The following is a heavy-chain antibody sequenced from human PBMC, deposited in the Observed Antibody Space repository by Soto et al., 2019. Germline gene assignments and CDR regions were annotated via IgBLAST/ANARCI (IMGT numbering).Heavy chain of an antibody. D-gene: IGHD4-4*01. CDR1: GGSISTYY. CDR2: VYHSGTT. CDR3: AREVSNSFYY. V-gene: IGHV4-59*01. J-gene: IGHJ4*02. Sequence: SETLSLTCTVSGGSISTYYWTWIRQSPGRGPEWIGYVYHSGTTNYNPSLESRVTISVDTSKNQFSLKLSSVTAADTAVYYCAREVSNSFYYWSQGTLVTVSS.